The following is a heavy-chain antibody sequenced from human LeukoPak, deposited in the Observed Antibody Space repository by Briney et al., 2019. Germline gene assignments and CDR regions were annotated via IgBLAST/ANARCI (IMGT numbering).Heavy chain of an antibody. CDR3: ARGYDFWSGYRFEYYFDY. Sequence: PGGSLRLSCAASGFTFSSYAMHWVRQAPGKGLEWVAVISYDGSNKYYADSVKGRFTISRDNSKNTLYLQMNSLRAEDTAVYYCARGYDFWSGYRFEYYFDYWGQGTLVTVSS. D-gene: IGHD3-3*01. CDR2: ISYDGSNK. V-gene: IGHV3-30-3*01. J-gene: IGHJ4*02. CDR1: GFTFSSYA.